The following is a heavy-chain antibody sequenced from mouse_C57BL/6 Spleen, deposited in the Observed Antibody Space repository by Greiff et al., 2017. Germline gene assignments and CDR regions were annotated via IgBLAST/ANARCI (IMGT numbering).Heavy chain of an antibody. D-gene: IGHD3-1*01. Sequence: EVQLVESEGGLVQPGSSMKLSCTASGFTFSDYYMAWVRQVPEKGLEWVANINYDGSSTYYLDSLKSRFIISRDNAKNILYLQMSSLKSEDTATYYCARENLPGGFAYWGQGTLVTVSA. V-gene: IGHV5-16*01. CDR3: ARENLPGGFAY. J-gene: IGHJ3*01. CDR2: INYDGSST. CDR1: GFTFSDYY.